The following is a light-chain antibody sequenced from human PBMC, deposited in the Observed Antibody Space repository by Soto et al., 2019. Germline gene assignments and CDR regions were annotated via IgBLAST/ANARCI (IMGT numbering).Light chain of an antibody. Sequence: QSALTQPASVSGSPGQSIPISCTGTSSDLGGYNYVSWYQQHPGKAPKLMIYDVSNRPSGVSNRFSGSKSGNTASLTISGLQAEDEADYYCSSYTSSSSLFGGGTKLTVL. CDR1: SSDLGGYNY. CDR2: DVS. CDR3: SSYTSSSSL. V-gene: IGLV2-14*03. J-gene: IGLJ2*01.